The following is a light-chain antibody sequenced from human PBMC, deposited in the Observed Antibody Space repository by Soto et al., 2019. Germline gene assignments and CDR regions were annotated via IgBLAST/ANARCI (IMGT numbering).Light chain of an antibody. V-gene: IGKV1-5*01. CDR2: DAS. Sequence: DIQMTQSPSTLSASVGDRVTITCRASKSISRYLAWYQQKPGKAPKLLMYDASTLESGVPSRFGGSGSGTEFTLTINSLQPDDFATYYCQQYNGEPMYTFGQGTKLEIK. CDR3: QQYNGEPMYT. J-gene: IGKJ2*01. CDR1: KSISRY.